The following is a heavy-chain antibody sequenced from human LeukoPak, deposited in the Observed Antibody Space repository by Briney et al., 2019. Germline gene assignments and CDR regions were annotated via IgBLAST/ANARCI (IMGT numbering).Heavy chain of an antibody. CDR1: GGSISGFY. CDR3: ANRDSGSYYRAAFDI. J-gene: IGHJ3*02. D-gene: IGHD1-26*01. CDR2: TYYSGST. Sequence: SETLSLTCTVSGGSISGFYWSWIRQPPGKGLEWIGYTYYSGSTNYNPSLKSRVTISVDTSKNQFSLKLSSVTAADTAVYYCANRDSGSYYRAAFDIWGQGTMVTVSS. V-gene: IGHV4-59*08.